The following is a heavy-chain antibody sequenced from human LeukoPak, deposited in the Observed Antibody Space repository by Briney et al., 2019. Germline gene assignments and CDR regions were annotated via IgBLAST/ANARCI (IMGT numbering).Heavy chain of an antibody. J-gene: IGHJ4*02. CDR2: IIHSGGT. D-gene: IGHD1-26*01. Sequence: PSETXSLTCAVYGGSFSGYYWSWIRQXPGKGLDWIGEIIHSGGTNYNPSLKSRVTISVDTSKNQFSLNLNSINAADTAVYYCARGLGGSYYFDHWGQGTLVTVSS. V-gene: IGHV4-34*01. CDR1: GGSFSGYY. CDR3: ARGLGGSYYFDH.